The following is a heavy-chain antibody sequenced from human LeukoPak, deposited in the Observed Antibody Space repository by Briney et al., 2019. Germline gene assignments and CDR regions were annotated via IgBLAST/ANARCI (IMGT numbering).Heavy chain of an antibody. CDR3: ARESGGQDLITFDY. CDR1: GYTFTGYY. CDR2: INPSGGST. V-gene: IGHV1-46*01. Sequence: ASVKVSCKASGYTFTGYYMHWVRQAPGQGLEWMGIINPSGGSTSYAQKFRGRVTMTRDMSTSTVYMELSSLRSEDTAVYYCARESGGQDLITFDYWGQGTLVTVSS. J-gene: IGHJ4*02. D-gene: IGHD3-22*01.